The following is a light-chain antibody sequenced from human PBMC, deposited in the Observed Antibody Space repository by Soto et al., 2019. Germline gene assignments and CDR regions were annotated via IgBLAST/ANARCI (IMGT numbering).Light chain of an antibody. V-gene: IGKV3-20*01. CDR2: AAW. J-gene: IGKJ1*01. CDR1: HSVSSSF. Sequence: EIVFTQSPGTLSLSPGERATLSCRASHSVSSSFLAWYKQKPGQAPRLLIYAAWRTATGIPDRFSGSGSGTDLTLTISRLEPDDFAVYHCQQYNSYSGAFGQGTKVDIK. CDR3: QQYNSYSGA.